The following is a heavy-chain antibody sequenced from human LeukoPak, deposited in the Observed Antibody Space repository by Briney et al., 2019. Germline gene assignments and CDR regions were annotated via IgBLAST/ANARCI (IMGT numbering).Heavy chain of an antibody. CDR2: IYYSGST. CDR3: ARDQYIQAFDI. J-gene: IGHJ3*02. CDR1: GASISSYY. Sequence: SETLSLTCTVSGASISSYYWSWIRQPPGKGLEWIGYIYYSGSTNYNPSLKSRVTISVDTSKNQFSLKLSSVTAADTAVYYCARDQYIQAFDIWGQGTMVTVSS. D-gene: IGHD5-18*01. V-gene: IGHV4-59*01.